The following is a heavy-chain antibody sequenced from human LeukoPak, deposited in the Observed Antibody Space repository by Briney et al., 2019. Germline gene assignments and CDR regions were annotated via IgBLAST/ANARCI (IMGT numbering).Heavy chain of an antibody. V-gene: IGHV4-34*01. CDR1: GGSFSGYY. CDR3: ARGLFATPAFDI. J-gene: IGHJ3*02. Sequence: SETLSLICAVYGGSFSGYYWSWIRQPPGKGLEWIREINHSGSTNYSPSLKSRVTISVDTSKNQFSLKLSSVTAADTAVYYCARGLFATPAFDIWGQGTMVTVSS. D-gene: IGHD1-26*01. CDR2: INHSGST.